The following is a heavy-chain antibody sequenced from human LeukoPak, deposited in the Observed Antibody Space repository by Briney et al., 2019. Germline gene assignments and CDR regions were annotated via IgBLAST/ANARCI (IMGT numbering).Heavy chain of an antibody. D-gene: IGHD5-18*01. V-gene: IGHV3-30*18. J-gene: IGHJ4*02. CDR2: ISYDGSNK. CDR3: AKGGYSYGLDY. Sequence: GGSLRLSWAASGFTFSSYGMHWVRQAPGKGLEWVAVISYDGSNKYYADSVKGRFTISRDNSKNTLYLQMNSLRAEDTAVYYCAKGGYSYGLDYWGQGTLVTVSS. CDR1: GFTFSSYG.